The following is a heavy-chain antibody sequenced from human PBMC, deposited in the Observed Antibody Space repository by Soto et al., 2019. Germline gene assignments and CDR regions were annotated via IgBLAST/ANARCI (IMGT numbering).Heavy chain of an antibody. V-gene: IGHV4-59*08. J-gene: IGHJ4*02. CDR1: GGSISSYY. CDR3: ARHYCSGGSCLVDY. CDR2: IYYSGST. Sequence: SETLSLTCTVSGGSISSYYWSWIRQPPGKGLEWIGYIYYSGSTNYNPSLKSRVTISVDTSKNQFSLKLSSVTAADTAVYYCARHYCSGGSCLVDYWGQGTLVTVSS. D-gene: IGHD2-15*01.